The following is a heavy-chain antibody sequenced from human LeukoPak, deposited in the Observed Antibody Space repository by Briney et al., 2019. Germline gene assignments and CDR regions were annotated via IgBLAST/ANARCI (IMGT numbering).Heavy chain of an antibody. D-gene: IGHD4-17*01. CDR1: GFTFDDYA. J-gene: IGHJ4*02. CDR3: AKDTRATTVTTFDY. V-gene: IGHV3-9*01. Sequence: PGGSPRLSCAVSGFTFDDYAMHWVRQAPGKGLEWVSGISWNSGSIGYADSVKGRFTISRDNAKNSLYLQMSSLRAEDTALYYCAKDTRATTVTTFDYWGQGTLVTVSS. CDR2: ISWNSGSI.